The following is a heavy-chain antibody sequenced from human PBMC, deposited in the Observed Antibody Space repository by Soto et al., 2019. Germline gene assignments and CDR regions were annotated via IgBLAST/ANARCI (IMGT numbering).Heavy chain of an antibody. CDR3: ATVDPREPGGWSCADY. Sequence: GALVTVSCKASVYTFTSYGISLVRQAPGQGLEWMGWISAYNGNTNYAQKLQGRVTMTTDTSTSTAYMELRSLRSDETAVYYCATVDPREPGGWSCADYWGHGTLVAVSS. CDR1: VYTFTSYG. D-gene: IGHD2-15*01. CDR2: ISAYNGNT. V-gene: IGHV1-18*01. J-gene: IGHJ4*01.